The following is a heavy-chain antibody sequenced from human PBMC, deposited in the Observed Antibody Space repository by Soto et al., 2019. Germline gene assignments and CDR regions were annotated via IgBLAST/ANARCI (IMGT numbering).Heavy chain of an antibody. CDR2: INAGNGNT. V-gene: IGHV1-3*01. CDR3: ARGITFGGVIAAESDY. Sequence: QVQLVQSGAEVKKPGASVKVSCKASGYTFTSYAMHWVRQAPGQRLEWMGWINAGNGNTKYSQKFHGRITITRDTSASTAYMELSSLRSEDTAVYYCARGITFGGVIAAESDYWGQGTLVTVSS. CDR1: GYTFTSYA. D-gene: IGHD3-16*02. J-gene: IGHJ4*02.